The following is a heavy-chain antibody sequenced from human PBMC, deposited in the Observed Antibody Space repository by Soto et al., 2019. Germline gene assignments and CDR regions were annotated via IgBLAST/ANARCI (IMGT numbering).Heavy chain of an antibody. CDR3: ARIRGDFWSGTPHRFDL. D-gene: IGHD3-3*01. Sequence: QVTLKESGPVLVKPTEPLTLTCTVSGFSLSNARMGVSWIRQPPGKALEWLAHIFSTDEKSYSTSLKSRLTIPTDTSKSPVVLTMTNMDPVDTATYYCARIRGDFWSGTPHRFDLWGRGTLVTVSS. J-gene: IGHJ2*01. CDR2: IFSTDEK. V-gene: IGHV2-26*01. CDR1: GFSLSNARMG.